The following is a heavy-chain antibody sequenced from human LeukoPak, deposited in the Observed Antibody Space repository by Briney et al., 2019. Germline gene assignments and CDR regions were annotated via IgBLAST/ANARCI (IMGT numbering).Heavy chain of an antibody. J-gene: IGHJ4*02. CDR3: AREAPIQLRGGFDY. D-gene: IGHD5-18*01. CDR2: IIPIFGTA. Sequence: SVKVSCKASGGTFSSYAISWVRQAPRQGLEWMGGIIPIFGTANYAQRFQGRVTITTDESTSTAYMELSSLRSEDTAVYYCAREAPIQLRGGFDYWGQGTLVTVSS. V-gene: IGHV1-69*05. CDR1: GGTFSSYA.